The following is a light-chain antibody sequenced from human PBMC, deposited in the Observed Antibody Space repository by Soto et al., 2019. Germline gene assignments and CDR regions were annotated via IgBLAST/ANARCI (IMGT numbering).Light chain of an antibody. J-gene: IGKJ5*01. CDR1: QSLLHSNGYNY. CDR2: LGS. CDR3: MQVIHFPIS. V-gene: IGKV2-28*01. Sequence: DIVMTQSPLSRPVTPGEPASISCRSSQSLLHSNGYNYLDWYLQKPGQSPQLLIYLGSNRASGVPDRFSGIGSGADFTLKSSRVGADDVGVYYCMQVIHFPISFGHGTRLEIK.